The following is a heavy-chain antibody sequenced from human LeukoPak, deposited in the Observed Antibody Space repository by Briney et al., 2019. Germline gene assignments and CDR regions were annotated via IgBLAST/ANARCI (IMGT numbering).Heavy chain of an antibody. V-gene: IGHV4-39*01. CDR1: GGSISSSNYY. CDR2: SYHSDCST. CDR3: ARYTPGWHWLDL. D-gene: IGHD2-2*02. Sequence: SETLSLTCTVSGGSISSSNYYCWLLHQPPRKLLWRMRSYHSDCSTYYNPSLKSRVTISVDTSNSPVYLRWSSLTAADTAVYYCARYTPGWHWLDLWGQGTTVTVSS. J-gene: IGHJ6*02.